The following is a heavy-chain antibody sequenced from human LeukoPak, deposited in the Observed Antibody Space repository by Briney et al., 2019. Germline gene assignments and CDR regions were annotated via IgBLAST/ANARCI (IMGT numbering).Heavy chain of an antibody. CDR3: ARDGWVPAAYYYYMDV. D-gene: IGHD2-2*01. Sequence: GGSLRLSCAASGFTFSSYWMSWVRQAPGKGLEWVANIKQDGSEKYYVDSVKGRFTISRDNAKNSLYLQMNSLRAEDTAVYCCARDGWVPAAYYYYMDVWGKGTTVTVSS. CDR1: GFTFSSYW. J-gene: IGHJ6*03. CDR2: IKQDGSEK. V-gene: IGHV3-7*01.